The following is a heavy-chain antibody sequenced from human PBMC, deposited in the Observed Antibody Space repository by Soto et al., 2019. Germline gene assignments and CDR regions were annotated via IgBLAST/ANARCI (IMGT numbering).Heavy chain of an antibody. CDR2: ISGDGSIT. CDR3: VKETVQPPPYYVMDV. D-gene: IGHD4-4*01. J-gene: IGHJ6*02. V-gene: IGHV3-23*01. CDR1: GFTFSIYA. Sequence: GGSLRLACASCGFTFSIYALTWVLQAPGKGLEWVSAISGDGSITYYADSVKGRFTISRDNSKNTLYLQMNSLRAEDTAVFYCVKETVQPPPYYVMDVWGQRTTVTVSS.